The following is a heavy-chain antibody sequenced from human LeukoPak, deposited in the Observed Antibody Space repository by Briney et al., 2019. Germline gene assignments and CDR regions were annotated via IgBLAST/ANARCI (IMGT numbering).Heavy chain of an antibody. CDR3: AKDIGLRALDY. V-gene: IGHV3-23*01. Sequence: GGSLRLSCAASGFTFSSYAVNWVRQAPGKGLEWVSAISGSGGNTFYADSVKGRFTISRDNSKNTLFLQVNSLRAEDTAVHYCAKDIGLRALDYWGQGTLVTVSS. CDR2: ISGSGGNT. D-gene: IGHD3/OR15-3a*01. J-gene: IGHJ4*02. CDR1: GFTFSSYA.